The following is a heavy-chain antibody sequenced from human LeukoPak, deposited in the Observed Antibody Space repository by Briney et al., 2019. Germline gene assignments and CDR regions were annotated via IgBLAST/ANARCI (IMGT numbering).Heavy chain of an antibody. CDR1: GFTFSSYG. CDR2: IWYDGSNK. V-gene: IGHV3-33*06. Sequence: GRSLRLSCAASGFTFSSYGMHWVRQAPGKGLEWVAVIWYDGSNKYYADSVKGRFTISRDNSKNTLYLQMNSLRAEDTAVYYCAKEDRLGSSNLWGQGTLVTVSS. D-gene: IGHD7-27*01. J-gene: IGHJ5*02. CDR3: AKEDRLGSSNL.